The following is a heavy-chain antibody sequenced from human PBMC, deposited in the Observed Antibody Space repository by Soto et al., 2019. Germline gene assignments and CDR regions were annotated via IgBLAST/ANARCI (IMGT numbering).Heavy chain of an antibody. J-gene: IGHJ6*02. CDR3: ASKSRSVVAAPAGYYYGMDV. CDR2: IIPIFGTA. CDR1: GGTFSSYA. D-gene: IGHD2-15*01. Sequence: QVQLVQSGAEVKKPGSSVKVSCKASGGTFSSYAISWVRQAPGQGLEWMGGIIPIFGTANYAQKFQGRVTITADKSTSTAYMELSSLRSEDTAVYYCASKSRSVVAAPAGYYYGMDVWGQGTTVTVSS. V-gene: IGHV1-69*06.